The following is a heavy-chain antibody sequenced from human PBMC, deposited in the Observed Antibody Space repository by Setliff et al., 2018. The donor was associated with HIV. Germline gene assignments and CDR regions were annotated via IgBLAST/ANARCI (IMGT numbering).Heavy chain of an antibody. J-gene: IGHJ6*03. CDR1: GYTFISYG. Sequence: ASVKVSCKASGYTFISYGISWVRQAPGQGLEWMGWISAYNGNTNYAQKLQARVTMTTDTSTSTAYPELRSLRSDDTAVYYWATSSRIYYYSYMDVWGKGTTVTVSS. CDR3: ATSSRIYYYSYMDV. D-gene: IGHD2-2*01. CDR2: ISAYNGNT. V-gene: IGHV1-18*01.